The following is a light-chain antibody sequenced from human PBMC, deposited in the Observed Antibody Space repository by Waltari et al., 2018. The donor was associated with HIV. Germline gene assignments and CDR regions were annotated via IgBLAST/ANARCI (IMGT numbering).Light chain of an antibody. CDR2: EVS. J-gene: IGKJ4*01. Sequence: EIVMTQSPDSLAVSLGERATINCKSSRTGLFSSNNKNSLAWYQQKPGQPPQLLFYEVSTRESGVPDRFSGSGSGTDFTLTISSLQAEDVAVYYCQQYYSSPLTFGGGTKVEIK. CDR1: RTGLFSSNNKNS. CDR3: QQYYSSPLT. V-gene: IGKV4-1*01.